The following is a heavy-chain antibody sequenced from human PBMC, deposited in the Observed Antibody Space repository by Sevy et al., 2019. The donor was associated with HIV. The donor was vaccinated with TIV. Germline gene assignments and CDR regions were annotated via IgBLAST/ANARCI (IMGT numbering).Heavy chain of an antibody. CDR2: LSFGCGKI. J-gene: IGHJ4*02. Sequence: GGSLRLSCAASGFDFSIYSMSWVRQAPGKGLEWVSTLSFGCGKINYADSVKGRFTISRDNSKSSVYLQMNNMRVEDTAVYYCAREGCTKPHDYGGQGTWSPSPQ. CDR3: AREGCTKPHDY. D-gene: IGHD2-8*01. CDR1: GFDFSIYS. V-gene: IGHV3-23*01.